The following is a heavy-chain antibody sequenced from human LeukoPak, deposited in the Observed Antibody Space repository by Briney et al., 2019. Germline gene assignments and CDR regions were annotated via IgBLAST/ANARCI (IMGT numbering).Heavy chain of an antibody. CDR1: GFTFSSYG. J-gene: IGHJ4*02. CDR3: ARDQERMITFGGVIAGFDY. Sequence: PGGSLRLSCAASGFTFSSYGMHWVRQAPGKGLEWVAVIWYDGSNKYYAGSVKGRFTISRDNSKNTLYLQMNSLRAEDTAVYYCARDQERMITFGGVIAGFDYWGQGTLVTVSS. D-gene: IGHD3-16*02. V-gene: IGHV3-33*01. CDR2: IWYDGSNK.